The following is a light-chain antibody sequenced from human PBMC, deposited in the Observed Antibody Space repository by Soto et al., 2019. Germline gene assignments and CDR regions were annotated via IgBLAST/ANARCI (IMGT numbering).Light chain of an antibody. V-gene: IGLV2-14*01. CDR2: EVS. Sequence: QSALTQPASVSGSPGQSITISCTGSNSDVGSYKYVSWYQQHPGKAPKLIIYEVSNRPSGVSNRFSGSKSGNTASLTLSGLQAEDEAEYYCTSFSHSTYVFGTGTKLTVL. CDR3: TSFSHSTYV. CDR1: NSDVGSYKY. J-gene: IGLJ1*01.